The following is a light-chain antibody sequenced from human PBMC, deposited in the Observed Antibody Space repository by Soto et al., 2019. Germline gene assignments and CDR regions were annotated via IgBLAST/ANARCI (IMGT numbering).Light chain of an antibody. CDR3: QQCSAWPQT. V-gene: IGKV3-11*01. Sequence: EIVLTQSPAALSLSPGEIATLSCRASQNVNSSLAWYHQKPGLAPRLLIYDASNRATGIPARFSGSGSGTDFTLTISSLEPEDFAVYYCQQCSAWPQTFGQGTKLEIK. J-gene: IGKJ2*01. CDR1: QNVNSS. CDR2: DAS.